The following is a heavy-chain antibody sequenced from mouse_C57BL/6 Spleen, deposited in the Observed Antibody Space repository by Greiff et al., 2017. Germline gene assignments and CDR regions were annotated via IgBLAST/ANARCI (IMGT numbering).Heavy chain of an antibody. V-gene: IGHV1-50*01. CDR2: IDPSDSYT. CDR1: GYTFTSYW. J-gene: IGHJ3*01. D-gene: IGHD2-3*01. CDR3: ARNDEAWFAY. Sequence: QVQLQQPGAELVKPGASVKLSCKASGYTFTSYWMQWVKQRPGQGLEWIGEIDPSDSYTNYNQKFKGKATLTVDTSSSTAYMQLSSLTSEDSAVYYCARNDEAWFAYWGQGTLVTVSA.